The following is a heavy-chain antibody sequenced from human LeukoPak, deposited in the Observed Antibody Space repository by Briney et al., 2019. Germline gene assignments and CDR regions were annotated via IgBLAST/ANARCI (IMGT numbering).Heavy chain of an antibody. J-gene: IGHJ3*02. V-gene: IGHV3-30*02. D-gene: IGHD1/OR15-1a*01. CDR1: GFTFSSYG. CDR3: AKKTGITGYAFDI. CDR2: IRYDGSNK. Sequence: AGGSLRLSCAASGFTFSSYGMHWVRQAPGKGLDWVAFIRYDGSNKYYADSVKGRFTISRDNSKNALYLQMNSLRAEDTAVYHCAKKTGITGYAFDIWGQGTMVTASS.